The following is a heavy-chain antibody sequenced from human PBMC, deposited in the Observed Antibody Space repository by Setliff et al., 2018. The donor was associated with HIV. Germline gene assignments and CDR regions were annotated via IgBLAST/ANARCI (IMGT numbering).Heavy chain of an antibody. D-gene: IGHD3-22*01. CDR3: ARSSDYYDSSGYYYRFDY. V-gene: IGHV1-69*10. CDR1: GGTFSSYA. J-gene: IGHJ4*02. Sequence: SVKVSCKASGGTFSSYAISWVRQAPGQGLEWMGGIIPILGIANYAQKFQGRVTITADKSTSTAYMELSSLRSEDTAVYYCARSSDYYDSSGYYYRFDYWGQGTLVTVSS. CDR2: IIPILGIA.